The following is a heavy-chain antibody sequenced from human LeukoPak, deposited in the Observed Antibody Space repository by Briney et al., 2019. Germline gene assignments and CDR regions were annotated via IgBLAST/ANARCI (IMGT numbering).Heavy chain of an antibody. D-gene: IGHD1-26*01. CDR2: IYYSGGT. Sequence: SETLSLTCTVSGGSISSYYWSWIRQPPGKGLEWIGYIYYSGGTNYNPSLKSRVTISVDTSKNQFSLKLSSVTAADTAVYYCERESEVGAAFFDYWGQGTLVTVSS. CDR3: ERESEVGAAFFDY. J-gene: IGHJ4*02. V-gene: IGHV4-59*12. CDR1: GGSISSYY.